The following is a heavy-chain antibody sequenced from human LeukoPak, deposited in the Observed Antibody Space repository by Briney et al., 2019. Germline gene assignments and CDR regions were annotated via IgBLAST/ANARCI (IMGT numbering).Heavy chain of an antibody. J-gene: IGHJ5*02. D-gene: IGHD1-26*01. CDR2: ISAYNGQT. V-gene: IGHV1-18*01. CDR3: ARCGGSYYVHRWFDP. CDR1: GYTFTTYV. Sequence: GASVKVSCKASGYTFTTYVISWVRQAPGQGLEWMGWISAYNGQTNHTHNLQGRVSMTIDTSTSTAYMELRSLRSDDTAVYYCARCGGSYYVHRWFDPWGQGTLVTVSS.